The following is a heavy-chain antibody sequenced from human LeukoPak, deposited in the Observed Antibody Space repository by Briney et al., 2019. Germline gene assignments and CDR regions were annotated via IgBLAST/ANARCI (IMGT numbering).Heavy chain of an antibody. CDR3: ARDGRNSMVRGVIENWFDP. V-gene: IGHV4-38-2*02. D-gene: IGHD3-10*01. J-gene: IGHJ5*02. CDR2: IYHSGST. Sequence: PSETLSLTCTVSGYSISSGYYWGWIRQPPGKGLEWIGSIYHSGSTYYNPSLKSRVTISVDTSKNQFSLKLSSVTAADTAVYYCARDGRNSMVRGVIENWFDPWGQGTLVTVSS. CDR1: GYSISSGYY.